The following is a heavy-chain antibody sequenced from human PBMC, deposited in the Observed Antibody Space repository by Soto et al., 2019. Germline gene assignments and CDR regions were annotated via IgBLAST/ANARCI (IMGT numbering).Heavy chain of an antibody. V-gene: IGHV4-4*02. CDR1: GGSLSSTHW. CDR2: IYHTGST. CDR3: ARDPYYYGSGDKGGFDP. J-gene: IGHJ5*02. Sequence: QVQLQESGPGLVKPSGTLSLTCAVSGGSLSSTHWWSWVRQPPRKGLEWIGDIYHTGSTNYNPSLNRRVTISVDKSNNQFSLNLSSVTAADTAVYYCARDPYYYGSGDKGGFDPWGQGTLVIVSS. D-gene: IGHD3-10*01.